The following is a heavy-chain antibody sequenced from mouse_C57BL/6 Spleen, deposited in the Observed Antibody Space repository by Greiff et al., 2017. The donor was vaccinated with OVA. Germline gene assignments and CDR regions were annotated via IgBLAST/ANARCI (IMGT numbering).Heavy chain of an antibody. J-gene: IGHJ4*01. CDR1: GFTFSSYA. V-gene: IGHV5-9-1*02. CDR3: TREGLGQDAMDY. CDR2: ISSGGDYI. Sequence: EVQGVESGEGLVKPGGSLKLSCAASGFTFSSYAMSWVRQTPEKRLEWVAYISSGGDYIYYADTVKGRFTISRDNARNTLYLQMSSLKSEDTAIYYCTREGLGQDAMDYWGQGTSVTVSS. D-gene: IGHD3-3*01.